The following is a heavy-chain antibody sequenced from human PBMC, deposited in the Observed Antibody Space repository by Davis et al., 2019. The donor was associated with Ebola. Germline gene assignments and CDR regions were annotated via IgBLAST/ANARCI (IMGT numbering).Heavy chain of an antibody. CDR1: GFTFSGSA. Sequence: AASVKVSCKASGFTFSGSAMQWVRQARGQGLEWMGWIVLGSGNTNYEQKFQGRVTITRDMSTSTSYLDLSNLRSEDTAVYYCAASAGTVGKFDYWGQGTLVTVSS. CDR2: IVLGSGNT. V-gene: IGHV1-58*02. J-gene: IGHJ4*01. CDR3: AASAGTVGKFDY. D-gene: IGHD1-14*01.